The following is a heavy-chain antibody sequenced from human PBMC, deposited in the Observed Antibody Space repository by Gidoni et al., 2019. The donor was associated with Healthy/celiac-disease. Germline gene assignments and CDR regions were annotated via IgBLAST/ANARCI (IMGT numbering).Heavy chain of an antibody. CDR2: INHSGST. Sequence: QVQLQQRGAGPLKPSETLSLTSAGHGGSLSGYYWSWLRQPPGKGLEWIGEINHSGSTNYNPSLKSRVTISVDTSKNQFSLKLSSVTAADTAVYYCARGRSIAVAKMGVEDYYYGMDVWGQGTTVTVSS. CDR1: GGSLSGYY. CDR3: ARGRSIAVAKMGVEDYYYGMDV. D-gene: IGHD6-19*01. J-gene: IGHJ6*02. V-gene: IGHV4-34*01.